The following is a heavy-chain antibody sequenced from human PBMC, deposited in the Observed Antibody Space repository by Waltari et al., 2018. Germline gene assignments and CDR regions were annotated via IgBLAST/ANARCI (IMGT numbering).Heavy chain of an antibody. V-gene: IGHV1-8*01. D-gene: IGHD2-15*01. J-gene: IGHJ4*02. CDR3: ARGPKGYCSGGSCLTTLFDY. CDR1: GYTFTSYD. Sequence: QVQLVQSGAEVKKPGASVKVSCKASGYTFTSYDINWVRQATGQGLEWMGWMNPNSGNTGYAQKFQGRVTMTRNTSISTAYMELSSLRSEDTAVYYCARGPKGYCSGGSCLTTLFDYWGQGTLVTVSS. CDR2: MNPNSGNT.